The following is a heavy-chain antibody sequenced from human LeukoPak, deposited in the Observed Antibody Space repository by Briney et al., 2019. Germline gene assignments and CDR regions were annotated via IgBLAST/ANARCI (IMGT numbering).Heavy chain of an antibody. D-gene: IGHD1-7*01. CDR2: IYISGSS. CDR1: GGSMNTGRNY. Sequence: SAPLSLTCTVSGGSMNTGRNYWHWIRQSAGKGLEWIGRIYISGSSDYNPSLQSRVTMSLARSKSQFSLAFSSVTAADTAVYYCARDLGYGGTSYKYGLDVWGKGTTVTVSS. J-gene: IGHJ6*04. V-gene: IGHV4-61*02. CDR3: ARDLGYGGTSYKYGLDV.